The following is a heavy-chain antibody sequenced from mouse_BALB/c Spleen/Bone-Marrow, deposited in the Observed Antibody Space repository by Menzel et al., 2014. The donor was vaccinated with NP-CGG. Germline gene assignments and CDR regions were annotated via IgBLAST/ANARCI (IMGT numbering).Heavy chain of an antibody. Sequence: QVQLQQSGAELMKPGASVKISCKATGYTFSSYWIEWVKQRPGHGLEWIGEILPGSGSTNYNEKFKGKATFTADTSSNSVYMHHSSRASEDSSFYDCEGRGGWLGSLGVWGAGTTVTVSS. CDR3: EGRGGWLGSLGV. J-gene: IGHJ1*01. CDR2: ILPGSGST. V-gene: IGHV1-9*01. CDR1: GYTFSSYW. D-gene: IGHD2-3*01.